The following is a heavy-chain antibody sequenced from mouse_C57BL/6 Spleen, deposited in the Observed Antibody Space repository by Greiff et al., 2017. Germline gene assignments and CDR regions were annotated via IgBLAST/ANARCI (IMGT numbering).Heavy chain of an antibody. V-gene: IGHV1-69*01. CDR1: GYTFTSYW. J-gene: IGHJ3*01. D-gene: IGHD1-1*01. Sequence: VQLQQPGAELVMPGASVKLSCKASGYTFTSYWMHWVKQRPGQGLEWIGEIDPSDSYTNYNQKFKGKSTLTVDKSSSTAYMQLSSLTSEDSGVYDCARYGYGSPWFAYWGQGTLVTVS. CDR3: ARYGYGSPWFAY. CDR2: IDPSDSYT.